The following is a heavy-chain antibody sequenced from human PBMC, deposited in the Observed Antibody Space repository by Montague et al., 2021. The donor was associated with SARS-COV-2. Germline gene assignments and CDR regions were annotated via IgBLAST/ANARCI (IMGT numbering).Heavy chain of an antibody. CDR3: AKGDSGGFYPDY. CDR1: GFTFNNFA. V-gene: IGHV3-23*01. D-gene: IGHD3-22*01. CDR2: ISGGGSTT. Sequence: SLRLSCAASGFTFNNFAMTWVRQAPGKGLEWVSAISGGGSTTHYADSVKGRFTISRDNSKNTLYLQMSSLRAEDTAIYYCAKGDSGGFYPDYWGQGTLVTVSS. J-gene: IGHJ4*02.